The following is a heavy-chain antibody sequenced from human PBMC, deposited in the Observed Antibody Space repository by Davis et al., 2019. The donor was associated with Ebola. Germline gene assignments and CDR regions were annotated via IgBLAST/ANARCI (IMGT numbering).Heavy chain of an antibody. Sequence: PGGSLRLSCVDSGFTTDAYNINWVRHAPGKGLGWVAYISGDIYTIYYADSVRGRFTLSRDNDKNALFLQMDSLRDEDTAVYYCARCSTLWANWLDTWGQGTLVTVTS. V-gene: IGHV3-48*02. J-gene: IGHJ5*02. CDR3: ARCSTLWANWLDT. D-gene: IGHD2-21*01. CDR1: GFTTDAYN. CDR2: ISGDIYTI.